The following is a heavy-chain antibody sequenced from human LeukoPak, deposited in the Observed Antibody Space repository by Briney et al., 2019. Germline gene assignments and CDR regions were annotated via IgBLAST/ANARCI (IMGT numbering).Heavy chain of an antibody. CDR3: ARALYYYDSSGIDY. Sequence: PSETLSLTCAVYGGSFSGYYWSWIRQPPGKGLEWIGEINHSGSTNYNPSLKSRVTISVDTSKNPFSLKLSSVTAADTAVYYCARALYYYDSSGIDYWGQGTLVTVSS. J-gene: IGHJ4*02. D-gene: IGHD3-22*01. CDR2: INHSGST. CDR1: GGSFSGYY. V-gene: IGHV4-34*01.